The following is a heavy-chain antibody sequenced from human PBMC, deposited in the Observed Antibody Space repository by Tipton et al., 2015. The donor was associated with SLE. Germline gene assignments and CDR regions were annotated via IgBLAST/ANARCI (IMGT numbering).Heavy chain of an antibody. J-gene: IGHJ4*02. CDR1: GDSISSYY. CDR2: IYYSGST. D-gene: IGHD6-25*01. V-gene: IGHV4-59*01. Sequence: LRLSCTVSGDSISSYYWSWIRQPPGKGLEWIGYIYYSGSTNYNPSLKSRVTISVDTSKNQFSLKLSSVTAADTAVYYCPRESSGDPLFDYWGQGTLVTVSS. CDR3: PRESSGDPLFDY.